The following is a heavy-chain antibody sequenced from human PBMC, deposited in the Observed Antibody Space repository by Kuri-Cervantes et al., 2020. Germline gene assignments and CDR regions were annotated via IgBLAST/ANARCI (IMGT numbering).Heavy chain of an antibody. J-gene: IGHJ6*02. D-gene: IGHD3-10*01. CDR1: GETPTELS. CDR3: ATRSMVRGVMEYYYYGMDV. CDR2: FDPEDGET. Sequence: ASAKVSSKVSGETPTELSMHWVRQAPGKGLEWMGGFDPEDGETIYAQKFQGRVTMTEDTSTDTAYMELSRLSFEDTAVYYCATRSMVRGVMEYYYYGMDVWGQGTTVTVSS. V-gene: IGHV1-24*01.